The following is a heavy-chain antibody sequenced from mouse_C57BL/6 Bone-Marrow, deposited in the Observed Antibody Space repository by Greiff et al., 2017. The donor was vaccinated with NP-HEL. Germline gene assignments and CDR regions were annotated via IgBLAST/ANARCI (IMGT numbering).Heavy chain of an antibody. V-gene: IGHV1-19*01. CDR1: GYTFTDYY. CDR3: ASPLYYGSSPYAMDY. CDR2: INPYNGGT. Sequence: EVKLQQSGPVLVKPGASVKMSCKASGYTFTDYYMNWVKQSHGKSLEWIGVINPYNGGTSYNQKFKGKATLTVDKSSSTAYMELNSLTSEDSAVYYCASPLYYGSSPYAMDYWGQGTSVTVSS. D-gene: IGHD1-1*01. J-gene: IGHJ4*01.